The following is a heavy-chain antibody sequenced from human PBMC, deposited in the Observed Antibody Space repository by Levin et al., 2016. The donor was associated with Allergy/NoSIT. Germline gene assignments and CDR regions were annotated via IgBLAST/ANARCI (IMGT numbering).Heavy chain of an antibody. CDR2: ISSSSTYI. J-gene: IGHJ6*02. Sequence: VRQAPGKGLEWVSSISSSSTYIYYADSVKGRFTISRDNAKKSLYLQMSSLRAEDTAVYYCATEIIPFILTEVLYYYYGMDVWGQGTTVTVSS. CDR3: ATEIIPFILTEVLYYYYGMDV. D-gene: IGHD3-9*01. V-gene: IGHV3-21*01.